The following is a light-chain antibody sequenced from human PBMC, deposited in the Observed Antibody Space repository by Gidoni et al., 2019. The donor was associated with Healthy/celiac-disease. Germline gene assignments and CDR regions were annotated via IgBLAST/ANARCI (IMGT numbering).Light chain of an antibody. CDR2: KDS. V-gene: IGLV3-27*01. CDR1: VLAKKY. J-gene: IGLJ3*02. CDR3: YSAADNNLGV. Sequence: SYELTQPSSVSVSPGQTARITYSGDVLAKKYARWFQQKPGQAPVLVIYKDSERPSGIPERFSGSSSGTTVTLTISGAQVEDEADYYCYSAADNNLGVFGGGTKLTVL.